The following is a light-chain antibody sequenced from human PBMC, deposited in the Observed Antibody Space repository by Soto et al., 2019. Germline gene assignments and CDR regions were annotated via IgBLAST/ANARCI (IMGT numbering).Light chain of an antibody. CDR1: QSFRGL. CDR3: QQSSTIPWT. J-gene: IGKJ1*01. V-gene: IGKV3-11*01. Sequence: EVVLTQSPVTLSLSPGERATLSCRASQSFRGLLAWYQQKPGQAPRLLIYDAYNRATGIPPRFSGSGSGTDFTLTISSLEPEDFATYFCQQSSTIPWTFGQGTRVEFK. CDR2: DAY.